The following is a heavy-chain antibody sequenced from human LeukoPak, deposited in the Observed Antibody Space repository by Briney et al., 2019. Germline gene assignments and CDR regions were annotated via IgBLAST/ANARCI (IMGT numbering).Heavy chain of an antibody. V-gene: IGHV3-11*01. J-gene: IGHJ3*02. CDR1: GFTFNDYY. CDR3: ARVRYDSSGFYYGARYAFDI. D-gene: IGHD3-22*01. Sequence: PGGSLRLSCAASGFTFNDYYVSWIRQAPGKGLEWVSYISSSGNTIYYAASVKGRFTISRDNAKKSLYLQMNSLRAEDTAVYYCARVRYDSSGFYYGARYAFDIWGQGTMVTVSS. CDR2: ISSSGNTI.